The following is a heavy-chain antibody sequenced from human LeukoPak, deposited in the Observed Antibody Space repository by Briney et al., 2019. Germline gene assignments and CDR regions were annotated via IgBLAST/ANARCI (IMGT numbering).Heavy chain of an antibody. D-gene: IGHD3-3*01. CDR3: ARELGIFGVVNNDY. V-gene: IGHV1-69*05. CDR2: IIPIFGTA. J-gene: IGHJ4*02. Sequence: SVKVSCKASGGTFRSYAISWVRQAPGQGLEWMGRIIPIFGTANYAQKFQGRVTITTDESTSTAYMELSSLRSEDTAVYYCARELGIFGVVNNDYWGQGTLVTVSS. CDR1: GGTFRSYA.